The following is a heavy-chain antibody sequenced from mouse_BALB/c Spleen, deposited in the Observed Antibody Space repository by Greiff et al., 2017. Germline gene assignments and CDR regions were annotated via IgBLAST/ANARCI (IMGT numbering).Heavy chain of an antibody. CDR1: GYTFTSYW. CDR3: ARWTNRYFDV. D-gene: IGHD6-1*01. CDR2: INPSTGYT. J-gene: IGHJ1*01. V-gene: IGHV1-7*01. Sequence: VQLQQSGAELAKPGASVKMSCKASGYTFTSYWMPWVKQRPGQGLEWIGYINPSTGYTEYNQKFKDKATLTADKSSSTAYMQLSSLTSEDSAVYYCARWTNRYFDVWGAGTTVTVSS.